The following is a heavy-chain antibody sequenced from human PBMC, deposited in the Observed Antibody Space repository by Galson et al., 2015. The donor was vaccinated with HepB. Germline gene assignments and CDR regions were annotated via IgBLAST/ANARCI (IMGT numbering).Heavy chain of an antibody. CDR1: GFSLSTSGMC. Sequence: PALVKPTQTLTLTCTFSGFSLSTSGMCVSWIRQPPGKALEWLALIDWDDDKYYSTSLKTRLTISKDTSKNQVVLTMTNMDPVDTATYYCARIIRVATISPDYYYYGMDVWGQGITVTVSS. J-gene: IGHJ6*02. D-gene: IGHD5-24*01. CDR3: ARIIRVATISPDYYYYGMDV. V-gene: IGHV2-70*01. CDR2: IDWDDDK.